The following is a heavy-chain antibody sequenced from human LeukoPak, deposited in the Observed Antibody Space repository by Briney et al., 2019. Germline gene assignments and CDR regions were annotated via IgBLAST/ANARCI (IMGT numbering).Heavy chain of an antibody. CDR3: ARGRYVTTRGGAAAGFLDY. Sequence: SETLSLTCAVSGGSFSGHYWNWIRQPPGKGLEWIGEINHGGSTNYNPSLKSRVTTSVDTTQNKFSLRLSSLTAADTAVYYSARGRYVTTRGGAAAGFLDYWGRGTLVTVST. J-gene: IGHJ4*02. CDR1: GGSFSGHY. D-gene: IGHD6-13*01. CDR2: INHGGST. V-gene: IGHV4-34*01.